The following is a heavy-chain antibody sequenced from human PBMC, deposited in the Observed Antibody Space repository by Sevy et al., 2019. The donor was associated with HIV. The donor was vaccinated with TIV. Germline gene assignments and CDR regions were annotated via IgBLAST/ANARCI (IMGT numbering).Heavy chain of an antibody. J-gene: IGHJ4*02. CDR2: ISYDGSNK. Sequence: GGSLRLSCVASGFTFSSYGMHGVRQAPGKGLEWVEVISYDGSNKYYADSVKGRLTISRDNSKNTLYLQMNSLRAEDTAVYYCAKDLKQWLVPDFDYWGQGTLVTVSS. D-gene: IGHD6-19*01. CDR1: GFTFSSYG. CDR3: AKDLKQWLVPDFDY. V-gene: IGHV3-30*18.